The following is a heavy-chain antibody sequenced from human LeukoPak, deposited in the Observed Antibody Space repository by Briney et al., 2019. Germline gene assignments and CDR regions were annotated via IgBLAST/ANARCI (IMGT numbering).Heavy chain of an antibody. V-gene: IGHV4-59*08. CDR3: ARALGGSYCSSTSCYILYYYYMDV. D-gene: IGHD2-2*02. CDR1: SGSIGSYY. Sequence: SETLSLTCTVSSGSIGSYYWSWIRQPPGKGLEWIGYIYYTGSTDYNPSLKSRVTISVDTSKNQFSLKLSSVTAADTAVYYCARALGGSYCSSTSCYILYYYYMDVWGKGTTVTISS. CDR2: IYYTGST. J-gene: IGHJ6*03.